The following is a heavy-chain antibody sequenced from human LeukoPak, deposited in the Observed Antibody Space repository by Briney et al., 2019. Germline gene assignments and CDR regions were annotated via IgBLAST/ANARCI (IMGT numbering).Heavy chain of an antibody. CDR1: GFTFDDYA. J-gene: IGHJ6*02. CDR2: ISWNGGSI. V-gene: IGHV3-9*01. D-gene: IGHD3-9*01. Sequence: GRSLRLSCAASGFTFDDYAMHWVRQALGKGLEWVSGISWNGGSIGYADSVKGRFTISRDNAKDSLYLQMNSLRAEDTALYYCAKDSSYDILTGYYDPYYYYGMDVWGQGTTVTVSS. CDR3: AKDSSYDILTGYYDPYYYYGMDV.